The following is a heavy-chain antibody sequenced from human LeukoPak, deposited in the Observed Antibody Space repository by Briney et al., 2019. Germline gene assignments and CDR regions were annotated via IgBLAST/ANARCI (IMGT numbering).Heavy chain of an antibody. Sequence: SETLSLTCAVSGYSISSGYYWAWIRQPPGKGLEWIGTIYQSGSTYYNPSLKSRVTISVDTSKNQFSLKLSSVSAADTAVYYCARNENNFIHPYFGYWGQGTLVTVSS. J-gene: IGHJ4*02. CDR1: GYSISSGYY. D-gene: IGHD1-1*01. CDR2: IYQSGST. V-gene: IGHV4-38-2*01. CDR3: ARNENNFIHPYFGY.